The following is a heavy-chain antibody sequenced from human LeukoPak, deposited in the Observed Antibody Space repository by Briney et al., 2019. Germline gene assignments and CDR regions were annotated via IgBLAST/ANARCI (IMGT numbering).Heavy chain of an antibody. CDR3: AKGCSSTSCPSQNAFDI. CDR1: GFTFSSYA. CDR2: ISGSGGST. D-gene: IGHD2-2*01. V-gene: IGHV3-23*01. J-gene: IGHJ3*02. Sequence: PGGALRLSCAASGFTFSSYAMSWVRQAPGKGLEWVSAISGSGGSTYYADSVKGRFTISRDNSKNTLYLQMNSLRAEDTAVYYCAKGCSSTSCPSQNAFDIWGQGTMVTVSS.